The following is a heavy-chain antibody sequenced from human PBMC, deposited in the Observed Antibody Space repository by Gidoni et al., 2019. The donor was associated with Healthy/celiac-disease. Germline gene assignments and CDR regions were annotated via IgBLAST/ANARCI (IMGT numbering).Heavy chain of an antibody. CDR1: GSTSDDYG. J-gene: IGHJ5*02. CDR2: INWNGGRT. CDR3: ARGGATTENNWFDP. Sequence: EVQLVESGGGVVRPGGSLSLSCAASGSTSDDYGMSWVRQAPGKGLRWVYGINWNGGRTGYEDSVKGRFTISRDNAKNSLYLQMNSLRAEDTALYYCARGGATTENNWFDPWGQGTLVTVSS. D-gene: IGHD1-26*01. V-gene: IGHV3-20*04.